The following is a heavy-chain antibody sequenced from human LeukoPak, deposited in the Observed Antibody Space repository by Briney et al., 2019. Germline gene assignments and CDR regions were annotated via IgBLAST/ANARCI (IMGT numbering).Heavy chain of an antibody. CDR1: GGTFSSYA. J-gene: IGHJ6*03. D-gene: IGHD4-23*01. CDR3: ASGGLRWYPGSGYYYYYMDV. CDR2: IIPIFGTA. V-gene: IGHV1-69*06. Sequence: GASVKVSCKASGGTFSSYAISWVRQAPGQGLEWMGGIIPIFGTANYAQKFQGRVTITADKSTSTAYMELSSLRSEDTAVYYCASGGLRWYPGSGYYYYYMDVWGKGTTVTVSS.